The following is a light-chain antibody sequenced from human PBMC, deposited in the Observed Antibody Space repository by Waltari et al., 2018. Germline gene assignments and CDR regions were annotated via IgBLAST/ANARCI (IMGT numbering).Light chain of an antibody. CDR3: QQRANWPPLT. CDR2: HAS. V-gene: IGKV3-11*01. CDR1: QSVSNF. J-gene: IGKJ4*01. Sequence: IALTQSPATLSLSPGERATLSSRASQSVSNFLAWYQQKPGQAPRLPSYHASKRATDIPDRFSGRGSGTDFTLTISSLEPGDSAVYYCQQRANWPPLTFGGGTRVEI.